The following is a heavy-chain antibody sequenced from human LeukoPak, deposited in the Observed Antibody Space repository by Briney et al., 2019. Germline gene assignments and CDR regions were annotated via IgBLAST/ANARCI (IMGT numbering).Heavy chain of an antibody. D-gene: IGHD3-10*01. Sequence: GGSLRLSCAASGFTFSSYAMHWVRQAPGKGLEWVAVISYDGSNKYYADSVKGRFTISRDNAKNTLYLQMNSLRAEDTAVYYCARGLRVRGYYYMDVWGKGTTVTVSS. CDR2: ISYDGSNK. CDR3: ARGLRVRGYYYMDV. V-gene: IGHV3-30-3*01. CDR1: GFTFSSYA. J-gene: IGHJ6*03.